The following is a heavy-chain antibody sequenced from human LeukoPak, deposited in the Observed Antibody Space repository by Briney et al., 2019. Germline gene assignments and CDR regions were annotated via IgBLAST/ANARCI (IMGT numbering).Heavy chain of an antibody. J-gene: IGHJ1*01. CDR2: ISYDASNE. CDR1: GFTFSNYA. Sequence: PGGSLRLSCAASGFTFSNYAVHWVRQAPGKGLEWVAVISYDASNEYYTDSVRGRFTISRDNSKNTLYLQMNSLRAEDTAVYYCARAPHCSSTSCSSLIEFQHWGQGTLVTVSS. D-gene: IGHD2-2*01. V-gene: IGHV3-30*04. CDR3: ARAPHCSSTSCSSLIEFQH.